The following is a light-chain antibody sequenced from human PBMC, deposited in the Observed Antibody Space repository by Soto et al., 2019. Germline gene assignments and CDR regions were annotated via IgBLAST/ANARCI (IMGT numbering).Light chain of an antibody. Sequence: QSALTQPASVSGSPGQSITISCTGSRSDIGDYGYVSWYQQHPGKVPKLIIYDSVNRPSGVSNRFSGSKSGNTASLTISGLQAEDEADYYCSSYTTSSTLVVFGGGTKLTVL. CDR1: RSDIGDYGY. CDR3: SSYTTSSTLVV. J-gene: IGLJ2*01. V-gene: IGLV2-14*03. CDR2: DSV.